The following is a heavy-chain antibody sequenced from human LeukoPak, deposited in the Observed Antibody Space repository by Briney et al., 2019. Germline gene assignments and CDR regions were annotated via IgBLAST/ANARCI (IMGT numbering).Heavy chain of an antibody. CDR3: ARLGAPGGSSLYYFDY. V-gene: IGHV4-39*01. Sequence: PSETLSLTCTVSGGSISSSSYYWGWIRQPPGKGLEWIGSIYYSGSTYYNPSLKSRVTISVDTSKNQFSLKLSSVTAADTAVYYCARLGAPGGSSLYYFDYWGQGTLVTVSS. J-gene: IGHJ4*02. CDR1: GGSISSSSYY. D-gene: IGHD1-26*01. CDR2: IYYSGST.